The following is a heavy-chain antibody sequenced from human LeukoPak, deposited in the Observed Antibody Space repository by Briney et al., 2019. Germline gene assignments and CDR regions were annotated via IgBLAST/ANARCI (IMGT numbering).Heavy chain of an antibody. CDR1: GGSISSGNYF. J-gene: IGHJ4*02. CDR2: IHTSGST. V-gene: IGHV4-61*02. D-gene: IGHD5-18*01. Sequence: PSETLSLTCTVSGGSISSGNYFWSWIRQPAGKGLEWIGRIHTSGSTNYNSSLKSRVTMSVDTSKNQFFLKLTSVTAADSASYYCARSYRAKDLPLFDYWGLGTLVTVSS. CDR3: ARSYRAKDLPLFDY.